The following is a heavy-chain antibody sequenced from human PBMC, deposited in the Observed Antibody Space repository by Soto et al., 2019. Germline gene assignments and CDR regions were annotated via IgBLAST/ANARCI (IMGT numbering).Heavy chain of an antibody. D-gene: IGHD3-22*01. V-gene: IGHV1-24*01. CDR1: GYTLTELS. Sequence: ASVKVSCKVSGYTLTELSMHWVRQAPGKGLEWMGGFDPEDGETIYAQKYQGRVTMTEDTSTDTAYIELSSLRSEDTTVYYCATMAYYYDSSGYSLGGVSAFDIWG. CDR3: ATMAYYYDSSGYSLGGVSAFDI. CDR2: FDPEDGET. J-gene: IGHJ3*02.